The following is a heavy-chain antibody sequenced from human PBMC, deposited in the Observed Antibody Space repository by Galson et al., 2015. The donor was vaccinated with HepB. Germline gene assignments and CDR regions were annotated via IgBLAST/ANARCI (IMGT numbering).Heavy chain of an antibody. Sequence: SVKVSCKASGYTFTPYFINWVRQAPGQGLQWMGRVSTSNGDTQYAQDLQDRVTMTTDTSTNTAYLELENLRSDDPAVDYCARGGRATNGGPTFDYWGHGTLVTVSS. CDR2: VSTSNGDT. CDR1: GYTFTPYF. J-gene: IGHJ4*01. CDR3: ARGGRATNGGPTFDY. D-gene: IGHD5-24*01. V-gene: IGHV1-18*01.